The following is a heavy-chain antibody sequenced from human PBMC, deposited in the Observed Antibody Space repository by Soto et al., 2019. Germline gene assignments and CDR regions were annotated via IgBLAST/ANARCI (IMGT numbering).Heavy chain of an antibody. J-gene: IGHJ3*02. CDR3: TRAMVTAIYAFDI. CDR1: VVTCSSYW. V-gene: IGHV3-7*01. CDR2: IKQDGSEK. D-gene: IGHD2-21*02. Sequence: LSCAPSVVTCSSYWLSWVRQAPGKGLEWVANIKQDGSEKYYVDSLKGRFTISRDNAKYTLYLQLNSLRAEDTAVYYWTRAMVTAIYAFDIWGQGTMVTVSS.